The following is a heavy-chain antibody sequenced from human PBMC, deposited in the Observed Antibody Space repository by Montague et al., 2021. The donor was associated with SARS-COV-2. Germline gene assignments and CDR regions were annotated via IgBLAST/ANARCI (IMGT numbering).Heavy chain of an antibody. CDR3: ARAQNTCFIANCVNYFDV. J-gene: IGHJ4*02. V-gene: IGHV4-59*01. D-gene: IGHD1-1*01. CDR2: VHYTGST. CDR1: GGSMSGYY. Sequence: SETLSLTCEVSGGSMSGYYWTWIRQSPGKGLERIGYVHYTGSTKYNPSLKTRVSLSLYTPKNHFSLPLSSVTAADTAIYFCARAQNTCFIANCVNYFDVWGLGALVTVSS.